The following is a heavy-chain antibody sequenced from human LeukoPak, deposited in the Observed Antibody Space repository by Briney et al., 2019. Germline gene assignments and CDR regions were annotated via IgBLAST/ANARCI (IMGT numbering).Heavy chain of an antibody. V-gene: IGHV3-7*01. CDR2: IKQDGSEK. J-gene: IGHJ4*02. CDR3: ARAPQYYYDSSGYYDY. D-gene: IGHD3-22*01. Sequence: PGRSLRLSCAASGFTFSSYWMSWVRQAPGKGLEWVADIKQDGSEKYYVDSVKGRFTISRDNAKNSLYLQMNSLRAEDTAVYYCARAPQYYYDSSGYYDYWGQGTLVTVSS. CDR1: GFTFSSYW.